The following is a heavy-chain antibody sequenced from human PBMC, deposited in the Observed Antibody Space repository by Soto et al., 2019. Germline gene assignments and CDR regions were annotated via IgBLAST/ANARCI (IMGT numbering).Heavy chain of an antibody. CDR1: GGTFSSYA. V-gene: IGHV1-69*13. J-gene: IGHJ5*02. CDR3: AREDSSSWYQGSYNWFDP. Sequence: GASVKVSCKASGGTFSSYAISWVRQAPGQGLEWMGGIIPIFGTANYAQKFQGRVTITADESTSTAYMELSSLRSEDTAVYYCAREDSSSWYQGSYNWFDPWGQGTLVTVSS. CDR2: IIPIFGTA. D-gene: IGHD6-13*01.